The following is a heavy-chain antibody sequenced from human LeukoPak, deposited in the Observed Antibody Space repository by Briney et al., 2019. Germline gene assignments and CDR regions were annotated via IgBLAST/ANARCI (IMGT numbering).Heavy chain of an antibody. D-gene: IGHD5-24*01. CDR2: IYTSGST. CDR3: ARDRGDGYNYDY. J-gene: IGHJ4*02. Sequence: SQTLSLTCTVSGGSISSVSYYWSWIRQPAGKGLEWIGRIYTSGSTNYNPSLKSRVTISVDTSKDQFSLKLSSVTAADTAVYYCARDRGDGYNYDYWGQGTLVTVSS. CDR1: GGSISSVSYY. V-gene: IGHV4-61*02.